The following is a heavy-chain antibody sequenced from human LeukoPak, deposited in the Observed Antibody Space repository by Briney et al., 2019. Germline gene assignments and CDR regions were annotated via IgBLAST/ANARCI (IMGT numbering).Heavy chain of an antibody. CDR3: ARHGGGWYSSSSFDY. V-gene: IGHV4-59*08. Sequence: SETLSLTCAVYGGSISSYYWSWLRQPPGKGLEWIGYIYYSGSTYYNPSLRSRVTISVDTSKNQFSLKLSSVTAADTAVYYCARHGGGWYSSSSFDYWGQGTLVTVSS. CDR2: IYYSGST. D-gene: IGHD6-13*01. CDR1: GGSISSYY. J-gene: IGHJ4*02.